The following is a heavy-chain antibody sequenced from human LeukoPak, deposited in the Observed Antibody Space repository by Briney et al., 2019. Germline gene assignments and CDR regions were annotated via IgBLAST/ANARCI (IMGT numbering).Heavy chain of an antibody. V-gene: IGHV3-33*06. CDR1: GFTFSSYG. Sequence: GGSLRLSCAASGFTFSSYGMHWVRQAPGKGLEWVAVIWYDGSNKYYADSVKGRFTISRDNSKNTLYLQMNSLRAEHTAVYYCAKDFGSYLGAFDIGRQGTMVTVSS. CDR3: AKDFGSYLGAFDI. J-gene: IGHJ3*02. CDR2: IWYDGSNK. D-gene: IGHD1-26*01.